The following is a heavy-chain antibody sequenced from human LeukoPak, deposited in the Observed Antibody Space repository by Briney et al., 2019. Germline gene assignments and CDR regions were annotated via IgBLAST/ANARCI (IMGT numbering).Heavy chain of an antibody. D-gene: IGHD3-22*01. V-gene: IGHV3-30*18. Sequence: PGGSLRLSCAASGFTFSSYGMHWVRQAPGKGRGWVAVISYDGSNKYYADSVKGRFTISRDNSKNTLYLQMNSLRAEDTAVYYCAKVPQDYYDKWYYFDYWGQGTLVTVSS. CDR1: GFTFSSYG. CDR2: ISYDGSNK. J-gene: IGHJ4*02. CDR3: AKVPQDYYDKWYYFDY.